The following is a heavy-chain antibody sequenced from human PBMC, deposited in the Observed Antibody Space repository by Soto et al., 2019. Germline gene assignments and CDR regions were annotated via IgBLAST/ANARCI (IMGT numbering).Heavy chain of an antibody. J-gene: IGHJ5*02. CDR2: MNPNSGNT. CDR3: ARGGGGIRKRLNWFDP. CDR1: GYTFTSYD. Sequence: QVQLVQSGAEVKKPGASVKVSCKASGYTFTSYDINWVRQATGQGLEWMGWMNPNSGNTGYAQKFQGRVTMTRNTSLRTAYMELSSLRSEDTAVYYCARGGGGIRKRLNWFDPWGQGTLVTVSS. D-gene: IGHD2-15*01. V-gene: IGHV1-8*01.